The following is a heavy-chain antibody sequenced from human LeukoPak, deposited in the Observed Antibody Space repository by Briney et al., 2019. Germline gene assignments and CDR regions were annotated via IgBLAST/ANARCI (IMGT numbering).Heavy chain of an antibody. CDR2: ISGSGENI. CDR3: ARDWATTWYGEYFDH. D-gene: IGHD3-10*01. Sequence: GGSLRLSCAASGFTFSSYEMDWVRQAPGKGLEWASHISGSGENIYYADSVKGRFTISRDNTKNLLYLQMNGLRAEDTAVYYCARDWATTWYGEYFDHWGQGTLVTVSS. V-gene: IGHV3-48*03. CDR1: GFTFSSYE. J-gene: IGHJ4*02.